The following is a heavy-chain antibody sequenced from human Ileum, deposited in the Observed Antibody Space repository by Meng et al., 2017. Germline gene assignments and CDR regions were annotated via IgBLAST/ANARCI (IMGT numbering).Heavy chain of an antibody. CDR3: ARENYNWNYFDY. CDR1: GYTFRNYS. J-gene: IGHJ4*02. Sequence: QVQLVQSGTEVKKVGASLKVSCTASGYTFRNYSLHWVRQAPGQRPEWMGWINAGNGNIKISQKFQGRITITSDTSATAYMELSSLRSEDTAVYFCARENYNWNYFDYWGQGSLVTVSS. D-gene: IGHD1-1*01. CDR2: INAGNGNI. V-gene: IGHV1-3*01.